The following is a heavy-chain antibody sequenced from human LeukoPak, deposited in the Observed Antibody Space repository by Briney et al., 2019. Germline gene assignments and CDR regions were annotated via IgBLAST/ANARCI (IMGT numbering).Heavy chain of an antibody. CDR2: IIPIFGTA. Sequence: GASVKVPCKASGGTFSSYAISWVRQAPGQGLEWMGGIIPIFGTANYAQKFQGRVTITADKSTSTAYMELSSLRSEDTAVYYCASGGGWYWLSSGAAFDIWGQGTMVTVSS. D-gene: IGHD2-15*01. V-gene: IGHV1-69*06. J-gene: IGHJ3*02. CDR1: GGTFSSYA. CDR3: ASGGGWYWLSSGAAFDI.